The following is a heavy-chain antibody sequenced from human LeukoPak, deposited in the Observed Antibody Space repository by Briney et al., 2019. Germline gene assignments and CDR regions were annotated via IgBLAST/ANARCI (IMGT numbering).Heavy chain of an antibody. V-gene: IGHV4-39*01. CDR1: GGSISSSSYY. CDR3: AVDFGSHRVVY. Sequence: SETLSLTCTVSGGSISSSSYYWGWIRQPPGKGLEWIGTIHYSGSTYYNPSLRSRVTMSVDTSKNQLSLKLTSVTAADTALYYCAVDFGSHRVVYWGQGSLVTVSS. CDR2: IHYSGST. J-gene: IGHJ4*01. D-gene: IGHD3-3*01.